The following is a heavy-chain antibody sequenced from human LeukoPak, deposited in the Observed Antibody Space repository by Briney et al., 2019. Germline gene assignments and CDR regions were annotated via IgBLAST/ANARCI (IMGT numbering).Heavy chain of an antibody. CDR2: ISGYNGNT. CDR3: ARDYGDYPSY. Sequence: ASVKVSCKASGYSFTSYGITWVRQAPGQGLEWMGWISGYNGNTKYAQKFQGRVTMTTDTSTSTAYMELRSLRSDDTAVYCCARDYGDYPSYWGQGTLVTVSS. CDR1: GYSFTSYG. D-gene: IGHD4-17*01. V-gene: IGHV1-18*01. J-gene: IGHJ4*02.